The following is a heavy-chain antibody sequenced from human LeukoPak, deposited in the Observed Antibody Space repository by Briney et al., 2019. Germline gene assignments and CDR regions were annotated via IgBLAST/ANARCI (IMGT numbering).Heavy chain of an antibody. CDR3: AKPISGGLAVTADWFHP. CDR2: INANSGTT. J-gene: IGHJ5*01. CDR1: GFAFSVYA. Sequence: GGSLRLSCAASGFAFSVYAVSWLRQPPGKGLEWVSTINANSGTTSYAASVRGRFSISRDNSKNTLYLQLNTLRADDTATYYCAKPISGGLAVTADWFHPWGQGTLVVVSS. D-gene: IGHD6-19*01. V-gene: IGHV3-23*01.